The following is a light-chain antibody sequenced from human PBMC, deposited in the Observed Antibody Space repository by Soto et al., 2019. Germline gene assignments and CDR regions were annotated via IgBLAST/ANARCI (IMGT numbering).Light chain of an antibody. Sequence: QSVLTQPPSVSAAAGQKVTLSCSGSSSNIGNNYVSWYQQLPGTAPKLLIYENNKRPSGSPDRFSGSKSGTSATLCITGLQSGYEADYYCGTWDSGLSAKVFGRGTKLTVL. CDR1: SSNIGNNY. V-gene: IGLV1-51*02. J-gene: IGLJ3*02. CDR2: ENN. CDR3: GTWDSGLSAKV.